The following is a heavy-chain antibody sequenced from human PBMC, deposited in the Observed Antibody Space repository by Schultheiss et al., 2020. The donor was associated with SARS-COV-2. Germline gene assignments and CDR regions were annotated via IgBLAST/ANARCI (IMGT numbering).Heavy chain of an antibody. Sequence: GGSLRLSCAVSGFNFNNYGMHWVRQAPGKGLEWVAGISYEGSKKYYAGSVQGRFSISRDWSKGALYLQMNSLRTEDTAIYYCATQRICPKGVCLWGNDYWGQGTLVTVSS. D-gene: IGHD2-8*01. J-gene: IGHJ4*02. CDR2: ISYEGSKK. CDR1: GFNFNNYG. CDR3: ATQRICPKGVCLWGNDY. V-gene: IGHV3-30*03.